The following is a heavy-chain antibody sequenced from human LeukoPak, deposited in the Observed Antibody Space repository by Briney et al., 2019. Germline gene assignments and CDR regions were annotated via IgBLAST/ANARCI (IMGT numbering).Heavy chain of an antibody. Sequence: SETLSLTCTVSGGSISSYYWSWIRQPAGKGLEWIGRIYTSGSTNYNPSLKSRVTMSVDTSKNQFSLKLSSVTAADTAVYYCARPGTAMKRCGSSGPRANWFDPWGQGTLVTVSS. J-gene: IGHJ5*02. CDR3: ARPGTAMKRCGSSGPRANWFDP. V-gene: IGHV4-4*07. D-gene: IGHD6-25*01. CDR1: GGSISSYY. CDR2: IYTSGST.